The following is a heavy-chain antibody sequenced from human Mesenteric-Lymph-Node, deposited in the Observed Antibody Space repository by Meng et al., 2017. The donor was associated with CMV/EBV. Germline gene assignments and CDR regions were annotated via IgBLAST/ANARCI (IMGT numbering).Heavy chain of an antibody. J-gene: IGHJ4*02. CDR2: ISYDGSNK. V-gene: IGHV3-30-3*01. Sequence: GGSLRLSCAASGFTFSSYAMHWVRQAPGKGLEWVAVISYDGSNKYYADSVKGRFTISRDNSKNTLYLQMDSLRAEDMAVYYCARDYYDFWSGHAGYWGQGTLVTVSS. CDR3: ARDYYDFWSGHAGY. CDR1: GFTFSSYA. D-gene: IGHD3-3*01.